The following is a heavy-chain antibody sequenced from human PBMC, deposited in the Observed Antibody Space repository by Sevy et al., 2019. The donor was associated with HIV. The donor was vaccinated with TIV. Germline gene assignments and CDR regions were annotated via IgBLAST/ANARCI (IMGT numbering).Heavy chain of an antibody. CDR3: ARGLASLPGYYYGLDV. CDR2: ILYDGSNK. CDR1: GFTFSSYG. V-gene: IGHV3-30*03. J-gene: IGHJ6*02. D-gene: IGHD6-6*01. Sequence: GGSLRLSCTASGFTFSSYGMLWVRQAPGKGLEWVTSILYDGSNKYYAYSLKGRFTISRDNSKNMLYLQMNSLRVEDTAIYYCARGLASLPGYYYGLDVWGQGTTVTVSS.